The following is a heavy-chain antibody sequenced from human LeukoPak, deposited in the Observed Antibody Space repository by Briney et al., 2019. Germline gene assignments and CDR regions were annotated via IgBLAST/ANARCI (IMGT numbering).Heavy chain of an antibody. CDR2: ISWNSGSI. J-gene: IGHJ4*02. Sequence: GRSLRLSCAASGFTFDDYAMHWARQAPGKGLEWVSGISWNSGSIGYADSVKGRFTISRDNAKNSLYLQMNSLRAEDTALYYCAKDMGLALDYWGQGTLVTVSS. D-gene: IGHD6-19*01. V-gene: IGHV3-9*01. CDR3: AKDMGLALDY. CDR1: GFTFDDYA.